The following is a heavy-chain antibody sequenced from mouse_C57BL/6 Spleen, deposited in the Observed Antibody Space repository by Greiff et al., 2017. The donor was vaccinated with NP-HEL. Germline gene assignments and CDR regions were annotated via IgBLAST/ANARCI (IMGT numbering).Heavy chain of an antibody. CDR3: ATHLSPGHFDV. D-gene: IGHD1-1*01. J-gene: IGHJ1*03. Sequence: EVQVVESGGGLVKPGGSLKLSCAASGFTFSSYAMSWVRQTPEKRLEWVATISDGGSYTYYPDNVKGRFTISRDNAKNNLYLQMSHLKSEDTAMYYCATHLSPGHFDVWGTGTTVTVSS. CDR2: ISDGGSYT. CDR1: GFTFSSYA. V-gene: IGHV5-4*01.